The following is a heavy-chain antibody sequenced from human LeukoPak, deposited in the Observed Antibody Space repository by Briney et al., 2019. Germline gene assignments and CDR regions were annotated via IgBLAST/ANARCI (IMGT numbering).Heavy chain of an antibody. J-gene: IGHJ4*02. CDR3: AREAGYGDYFDY. D-gene: IGHD4-17*01. V-gene: IGHV1-18*01. CDR2: ISAYNGNT. CDR1: GYTFTSYS. Sequence: ASVKGSCKASGYTFTSYSISWVRQAPGQGLEWMGWISAYNGNTNYAQKLQGRVTMTTDTSTSTAYMELRSLRSADTAVYYCAREAGYGDYFDYWGQGTLLTVSS.